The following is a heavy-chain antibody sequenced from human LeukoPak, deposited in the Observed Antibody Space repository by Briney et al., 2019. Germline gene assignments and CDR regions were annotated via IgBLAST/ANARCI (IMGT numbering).Heavy chain of an antibody. CDR3: ARGWDSSSGGDY. CDR1: GYTFTGYY. CDR2: INPSSGGT. D-gene: IGHD6-13*01. Sequence: ASVKVSCKASGYTFTGYYMHWVRQAPGQGLEWMGWINPSSGGTNYAQKFQGRVTMTRDTSISTAYMELSRLRSDDTAVYYCARGWDSSSGGDYWGQGTLVAVSS. J-gene: IGHJ4*02. V-gene: IGHV1-2*02.